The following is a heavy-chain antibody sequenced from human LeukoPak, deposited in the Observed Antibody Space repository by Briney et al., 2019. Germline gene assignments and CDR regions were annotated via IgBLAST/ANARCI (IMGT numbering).Heavy chain of an antibody. V-gene: IGHV4-30-2*01. CDR1: GGSISSGGYS. J-gene: IGHJ6*02. CDR3: ASYFYGQQNYYYYYGMDV. Sequence: SETLSVTCAVSGGSISSGGYSWSWIRRPPGKGLEWIGYIYHSGSTYYNPSLKSRVTISVDRSKNQFSLKLSSVTAADTAVYYCASYFYGQQNYYYYYGMDVWGQGTTVTVSS. D-gene: IGHD3-22*01. CDR2: IYHSGST.